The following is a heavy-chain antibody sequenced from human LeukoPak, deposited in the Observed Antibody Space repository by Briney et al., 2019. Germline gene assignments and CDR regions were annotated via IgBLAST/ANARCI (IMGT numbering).Heavy chain of an antibody. D-gene: IGHD3-10*01. CDR1: GGTFSSYA. J-gene: IGHJ6*02. CDR2: IIPIFGTA. CDR3: AAIPMDYYYYYGMDV. Sequence: GASVKVSCKASGGTFSSYAISWVRQAPGQGLEWMGGIIPIFGTANYAQKFQGGVTITADESTSTAYMELSSLRSEDTAVYYCAAIPMDYYYYYGMDVWGQGTTVTVSS. V-gene: IGHV1-69*13.